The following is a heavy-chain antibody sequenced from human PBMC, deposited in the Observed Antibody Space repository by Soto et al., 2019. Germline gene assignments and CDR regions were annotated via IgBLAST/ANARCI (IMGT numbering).Heavy chain of an antibody. CDR3: ARKQVLHLAAAGNRNSFDP. Sequence: GGSLKISCTRSGYSLNSYWIGWVRQMPWKGLEWRGIIYPGDSDTRYSPSFQVQVTISADKSISTAYLQWSSLKASDTAMYYCARKQVLHLAAAGNRNSFDPWGQGTLVSVS. D-gene: IGHD6-13*01. CDR1: GYSLNSYW. CDR2: IYPGDSDT. J-gene: IGHJ5*02. V-gene: IGHV5-51*01.